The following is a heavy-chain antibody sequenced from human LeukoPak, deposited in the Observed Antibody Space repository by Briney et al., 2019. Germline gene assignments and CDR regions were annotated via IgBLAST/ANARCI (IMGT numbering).Heavy chain of an antibody. CDR1: GGSISSSSYY. CDR2: IYYSGST. D-gene: IGHD6-13*01. Sequence: PSETLSLTCTVSGGSISSSSYYWGWIRQPPGKGLEWIGSIYYSGSTYYNPSLKSRVTISVDTSKNQFSLKLSSVTAADTAVYYCVPQVWAAAGPGWFDPWGQGTLVTVSS. CDR3: VPQVWAAAGPGWFDP. V-gene: IGHV4-39*07. J-gene: IGHJ5*02.